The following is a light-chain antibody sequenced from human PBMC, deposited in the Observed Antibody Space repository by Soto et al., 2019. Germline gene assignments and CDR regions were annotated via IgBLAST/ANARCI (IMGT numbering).Light chain of an antibody. CDR1: QSIDSW. CDR2: EAS. Sequence: DIQMTQSPSTLSASVGDRVTITCRASQSIDSWLAWYQQKPGKTPNLLIYEASSLESGVPSRFSGSGSGTEFTLTISSLQPDDFATYYCQQYSSYSAGTFGQGTKVVIK. CDR3: QQYSSYSAGT. J-gene: IGKJ1*01. V-gene: IGKV1-5*03.